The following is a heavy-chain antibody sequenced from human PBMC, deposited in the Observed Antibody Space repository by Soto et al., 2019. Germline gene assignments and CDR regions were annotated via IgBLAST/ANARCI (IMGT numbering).Heavy chain of an antibody. CDR1: GGSFSGNY. CDR3: ARDNTPMVRGVIIPYYYYGMDV. J-gene: IGHJ6*02. CDR2: INHSGST. Sequence: SENLSLTCAVYGGSFSGNYWWWIRQPPGKGREWIGEINHSGSTNYNPSLKSRVTISVDTSKNQFSLKLSSVTAADTAVYYCARDNTPMVRGVIIPYYYYGMDVWGQGTTVT. D-gene: IGHD3-10*01. V-gene: IGHV4-34*01.